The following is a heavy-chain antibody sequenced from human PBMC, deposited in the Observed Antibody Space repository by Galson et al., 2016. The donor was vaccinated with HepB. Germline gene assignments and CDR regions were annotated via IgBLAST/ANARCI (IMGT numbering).Heavy chain of an antibody. CDR1: GFTFNRRG. J-gene: IGHJ4*02. Sequence: SLRLSCAASGFTFNRRGMHWVRQAPGQGLEWVAADSMDGRRKFYADSVKGRFTISRDNSNNILFLQMDSLRPDDTAVYYCAKRHEFCPPVGCSVDYWGQGTLVSVSS. CDR3: AKRHEFCPPVGCSVDY. V-gene: IGHV3-30*18. D-gene: IGHD3-10*02. CDR2: DSMDGRRK.